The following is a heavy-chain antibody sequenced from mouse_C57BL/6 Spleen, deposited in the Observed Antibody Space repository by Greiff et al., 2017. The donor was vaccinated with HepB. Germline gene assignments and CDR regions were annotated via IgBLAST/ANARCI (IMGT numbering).Heavy chain of an antibody. Sequence: EVKLVESEGGLVQPGSSMKLSCTASGFTFSDYYMAWVRQVPEKGLEWVANINYDGSSTYYLDSLKSRFIISRDNAKNILYLQMSSLKSEDTATYYCARDYYGNMGYWGQGTSVTVSS. V-gene: IGHV5-16*01. J-gene: IGHJ4*01. CDR2: INYDGSST. D-gene: IGHD1-1*01. CDR1: GFTFSDYY. CDR3: ARDYYGNMGY.